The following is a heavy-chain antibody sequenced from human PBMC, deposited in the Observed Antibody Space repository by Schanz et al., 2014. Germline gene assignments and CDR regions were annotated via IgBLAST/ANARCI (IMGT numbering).Heavy chain of an antibody. CDR3: ARGGPAYYFDD. CDR1: TFTFTNYA. CDR2: MNESHSTI. Sequence: VRLVESGGGLVQPGGSLRLSCAASTFTFTNYAMGWVRQARGKGLEWVSAMNESHSTIYYADSVRGRFTISRDNSKNTLFLQMNSLRAEDTAVYYCARGGPAYYFDDWGQGTLVTDSS. V-gene: IGHV3-23*04. J-gene: IGHJ4*02.